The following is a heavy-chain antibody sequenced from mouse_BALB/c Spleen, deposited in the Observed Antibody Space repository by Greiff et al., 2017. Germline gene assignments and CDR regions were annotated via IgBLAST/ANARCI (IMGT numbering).Heavy chain of an antibody. CDR3: TRSDYCGSSTWFAY. J-gene: IGHJ3*01. V-gene: IGHV1-69*02. CDR1: GYTFTSYW. Sequence: QAQLQQPGAELVRPGASVKLSCKASGYTFTSYWINWVKQRPGQGLEWIGNIYPSDSYTNYNQKFKDKATLTVDKSSSTAYMQLSSPTSEDSAVYYCTRSDYCGSSTWFAYWGQGTLVTVSA. D-gene: IGHD1-1*01. CDR2: IYPSDSYT.